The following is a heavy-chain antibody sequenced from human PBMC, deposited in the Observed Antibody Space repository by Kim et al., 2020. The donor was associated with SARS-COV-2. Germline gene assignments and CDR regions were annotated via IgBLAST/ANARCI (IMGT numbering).Heavy chain of an antibody. CDR3: ARDRGGLRWYNWFDP. D-gene: IGHD4-17*01. V-gene: IGHV1-69*04. CDR2: IIPILGIA. J-gene: IGHJ5*02. Sequence: SVKVSCKASGGTFSSYAISWVRQAPGQGLEWMGRIIPILGIANYAQKFQGRVTITADKSTSTAYMELSSLRSEDTAVYYRARDRGGLRWYNWFDPWGQGTLVTVSS. CDR1: GGTFSSYA.